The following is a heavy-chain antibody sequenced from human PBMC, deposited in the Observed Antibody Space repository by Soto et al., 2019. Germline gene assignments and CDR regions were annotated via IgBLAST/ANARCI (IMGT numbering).Heavy chain of an antibody. CDR2: IYYSGST. Sequence: PSETLSLTCTVSGGSISSGGYYWSWIRQHPGKGLEWIGYIYYSGSTYYNPSLKSRVTISVDTSKNQFSLKLSSVTAADTAVYYCARGYYDILTGYYPYYYYYGMDVWGQGTTVTDSS. D-gene: IGHD3-9*01. CDR1: GGSISSGGYY. J-gene: IGHJ6*02. CDR3: ARGYYDILTGYYPYYYYYGMDV. V-gene: IGHV4-31*03.